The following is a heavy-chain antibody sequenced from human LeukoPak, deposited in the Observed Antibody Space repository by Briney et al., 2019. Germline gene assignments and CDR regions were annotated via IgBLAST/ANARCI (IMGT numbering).Heavy chain of an antibody. CDR2: ISYDGSNK. D-gene: IGHD2-2*01. J-gene: IGHJ4*02. CDR3: ARGGYCSSTSCLYFDY. V-gene: IGHV3-30*03. Sequence: PGGSLRLSCAASGFTFSSYGMHWVRQAPGKGLEWVAVISYDGSNKYYADSVKGRFTISRDNSKNTLYLQMNSLRAEDTAVYYCARGGYCSSTSCLYFDYWGQGTLVTVSS. CDR1: GFTFSSYG.